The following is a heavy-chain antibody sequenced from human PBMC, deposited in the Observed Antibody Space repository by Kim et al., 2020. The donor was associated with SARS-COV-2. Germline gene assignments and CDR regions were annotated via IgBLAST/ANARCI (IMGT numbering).Heavy chain of an antibody. Sequence: SETLSLTCAVYGGSFSGYYWSWIRQPPGKGLEWIGEINHSGSTNYNPSLKSRVTISVDTSKNQFSLKLSSVTAADTAVYYCARAPYYYGSGSYNYWGQGT. CDR1: GGSFSGYY. D-gene: IGHD3-10*01. CDR3: ARAPYYYGSGSYNY. CDR2: INHSGST. V-gene: IGHV4-34*01. J-gene: IGHJ4*02.